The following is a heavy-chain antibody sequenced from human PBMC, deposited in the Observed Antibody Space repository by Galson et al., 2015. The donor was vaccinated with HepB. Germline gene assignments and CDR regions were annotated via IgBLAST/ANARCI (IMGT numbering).Heavy chain of an antibody. Sequence: SETLSLTCTVSGGSISSYYWSWIRQPPGKGLEWIGYIYYSGSTNYNPSLKSRVTKSVDTSKSQFSLKLSSVTAADTAMYYCARVSGSYEDFDHWGQGTLVTVSS. D-gene: IGHD3-16*01. CDR3: ARVSGSYEDFDH. V-gene: IGHV4-59*08. J-gene: IGHJ4*02. CDR2: IYYSGST. CDR1: GGSISSYY.